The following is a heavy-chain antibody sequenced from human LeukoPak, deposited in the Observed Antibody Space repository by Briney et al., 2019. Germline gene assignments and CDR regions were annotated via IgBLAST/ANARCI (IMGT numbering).Heavy chain of an antibody. D-gene: IGHD1-26*01. J-gene: IGHJ4*02. Sequence: SETLSLTCTVSGGSISSYYWSWIRQPPGKGLEWIGYIYYSGSTNYNPSLKSRVTISVDTSKNQFSLKLSSVTAADTAVYYCARGRRHSGSYLFDYWGQGTLVTVSS. CDR2: IYYSGST. CDR3: ARGRRHSGSYLFDY. CDR1: GGSISSYY. V-gene: IGHV4-59*01.